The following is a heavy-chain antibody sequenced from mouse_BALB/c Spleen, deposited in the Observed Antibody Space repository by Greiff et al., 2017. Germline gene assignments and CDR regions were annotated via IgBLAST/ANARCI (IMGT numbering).Heavy chain of an antibody. Sequence: VQLQQSGPELVKPGASVKMSCKASGYTFTSYVMHWVKQKPGQGLEWIGYINPYNDGTKYNEKFKGKATLTSDKSSSTAYMELSSLTSEDAAVYYCARGTYGNFSWFAYWGQGTLVTVSA. CDR1: GYTFTSYV. D-gene: IGHD2-1*01. J-gene: IGHJ3*01. CDR3: ARGTYGNFSWFAY. V-gene: IGHV1-14*01. CDR2: INPYNDGT.